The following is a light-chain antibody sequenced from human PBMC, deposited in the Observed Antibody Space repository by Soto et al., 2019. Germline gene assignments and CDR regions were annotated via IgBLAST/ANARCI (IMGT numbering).Light chain of an antibody. CDR2: SNN. CDR3: AAWDDGLYGVV. V-gene: IGLV1-44*01. CDR1: SSNIGSNT. J-gene: IGLJ2*01. Sequence: QSVLTQPPSASGTPGQRVTISCSGSSSNIGSNTVNWYQQLPGTAPKLLIYSNNQRPSGVPDRFSGSKSGTSASLAISGLQSEDEADYYCAAWDDGLYGVVFGGGTKLTVL.